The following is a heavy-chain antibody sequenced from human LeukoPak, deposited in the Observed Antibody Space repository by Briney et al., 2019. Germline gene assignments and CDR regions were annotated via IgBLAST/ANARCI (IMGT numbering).Heavy chain of an antibody. CDR2: ISYDGSNK. V-gene: IGHV3-30*04. Sequence: GGSLRLSCAASGFTFSSYAMHWVRQAPGKGLEWVAVISYDGSNKYYADSVKGRLTISRDNSKNTLYLQMNSLRAEDTAVYYCARDIQQWLVLAPDYWGQGTLVTVSS. D-gene: IGHD6-19*01. CDR3: ARDIQQWLVLAPDY. J-gene: IGHJ4*02. CDR1: GFTFSSYA.